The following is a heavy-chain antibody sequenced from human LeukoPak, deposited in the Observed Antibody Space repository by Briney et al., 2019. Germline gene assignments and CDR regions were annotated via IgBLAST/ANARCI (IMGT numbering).Heavy chain of an antibody. CDR1: GGSISSYY. J-gene: IGHJ6*03. CDR2: IYYSGST. CDR3: ARRWGLGSMDV. Sequence: SETLSLTCTVSGGSISSYYWSWIRQPPGKGLEWIGYIYYSGSTNYNPSLKSRVTISVDTSKNQFSLKLSSVTAADTAVYYCARRWGLGSMDVWDKGTTVTVSS. V-gene: IGHV4-59*01. D-gene: IGHD3-16*01.